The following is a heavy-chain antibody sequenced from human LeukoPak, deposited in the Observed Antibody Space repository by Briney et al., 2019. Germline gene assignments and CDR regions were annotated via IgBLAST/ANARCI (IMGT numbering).Heavy chain of an antibody. V-gene: IGHV3-23*01. CDR2: ISGSGFDT. CDR3: AKVEGSLRYYFDY. CDR1: GFTFNNYA. D-gene: IGHD4-17*01. J-gene: IGHJ4*02. Sequence: GGSLRLSCAASGFTFNNYAMSWVRRAPGRGLEWVSAISGSGFDTFYTDSVKGRFTISRDNSRNTLYLQMNSLRAEDTAVYYCAKVEGSLRYYFDYWGQGTLVTVSS.